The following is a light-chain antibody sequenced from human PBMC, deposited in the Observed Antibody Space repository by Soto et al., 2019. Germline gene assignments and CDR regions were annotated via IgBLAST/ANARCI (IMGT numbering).Light chain of an antibody. CDR1: SSDVGVYNY. Sequence: QSVLTQPASVSGSPGQSITISCTGTSSDVGVYNYVSWYQQHPGKATKLMIYDVSNRPSGVSNRFSVSKSGNTASLTISGLQAEDEADYYCSSYTSGSTLYVFGTGTQLPVL. CDR2: DVS. CDR3: SSYTSGSTLYV. J-gene: IGLJ1*01. V-gene: IGLV2-14*01.